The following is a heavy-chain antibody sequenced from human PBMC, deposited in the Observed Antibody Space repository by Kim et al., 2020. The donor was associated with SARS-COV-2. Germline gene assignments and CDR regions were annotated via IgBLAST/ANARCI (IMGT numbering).Heavy chain of an antibody. CDR2: ISSSSDYI. J-gene: IGHJ4*02. V-gene: IGHV3-21*01. Sequence: GGSLRLSCAASGFTFRSHSMIWVRQAPGKGLEWVSSISSSSDYIFYADSVKGRFTISRDNAENSLYLEMNGLRAEDTAVYYCARDFVAPTHVRGDLRDWGQGTLVTVSS. CDR3: ARDFVAPTHVRGDLRD. CDR1: GFTFRSHS. D-gene: IGHD4-17*01.